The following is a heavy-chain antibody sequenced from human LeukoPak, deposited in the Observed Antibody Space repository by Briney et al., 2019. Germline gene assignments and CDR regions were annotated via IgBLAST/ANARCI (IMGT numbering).Heavy chain of an antibody. CDR2: INHSGST. CDR1: GGSFSGYY. Sequence: SETLSLTCAVYGGSFSGYYWSWIRQPPGKGLEWIGEINHSGSTNYSPSLKSRVTISVDTSKNQFSLKLSSVTAADTAVYYCARDPRAGWFGELLALYGMDVWGQGTTVTVSS. J-gene: IGHJ6*02. CDR3: ARDPRAGWFGELLALYGMDV. V-gene: IGHV4-34*01. D-gene: IGHD3-10*01.